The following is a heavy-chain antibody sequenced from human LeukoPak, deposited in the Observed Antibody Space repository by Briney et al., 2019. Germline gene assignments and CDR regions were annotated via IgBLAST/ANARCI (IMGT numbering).Heavy chain of an antibody. D-gene: IGHD6-6*01. V-gene: IGHV3-23*01. J-gene: IGHJ3*01. CDR3: AKGLWSSSSNTFDF. CDR2: ITGSGGLT. Sequence: PGGSLRLSCAASGLPFSAHGMSWVRQAPGKGLEWASHITGSGGLTYYSNSVRGRFTISRDNSKNTLFLQMNSLRADDTAVYYCAKGLWSSSSNTFDFWGQGTLVTVSS. CDR1: GLPFSAHG.